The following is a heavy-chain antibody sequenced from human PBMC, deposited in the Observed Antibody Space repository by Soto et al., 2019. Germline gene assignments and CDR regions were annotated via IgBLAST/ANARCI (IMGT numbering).Heavy chain of an antibody. CDR3: VRGGGGGQFDS. D-gene: IGHD2-21*01. J-gene: IGHJ4*02. V-gene: IGHV3-11*06. CDR1: GFTFSDFY. CDR2: ISPNSNYK. Sequence: VKLWESGGGLVLPGGSLRLSCEVSGFTFSDFYMTWIRQAPGKGLEWLSYISPNSNYKQYAESVKGRHTISRDNAKNSLSLQMNSLRVDDTAVYYCVRGGGGGQFDSWGQGTLVTVSS.